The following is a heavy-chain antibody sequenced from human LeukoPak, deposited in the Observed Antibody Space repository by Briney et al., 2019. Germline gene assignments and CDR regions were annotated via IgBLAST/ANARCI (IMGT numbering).Heavy chain of an antibody. Sequence: GESLKISCKGSGYSFTSYWIGWVRQMRGKGLEWMGIIYPGDSDTRYSPSFQGQVTISADKSISTAYLQWSSLKASDTALYYCARHSRIAAAGPFDYWGQGTLVTVSS. J-gene: IGHJ4*02. CDR3: ARHSRIAAAGPFDY. CDR2: IYPGDSDT. D-gene: IGHD6-13*01. V-gene: IGHV5-51*01. CDR1: GYSFTSYW.